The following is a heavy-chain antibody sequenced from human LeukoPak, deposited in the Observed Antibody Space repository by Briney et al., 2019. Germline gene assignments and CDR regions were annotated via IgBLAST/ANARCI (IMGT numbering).Heavy chain of an antibody. Sequence: SETLSLTCTVPGGSISSYYWSWVRQPAGKGLEGIGRIYDTWSTKYNPSLKSRVTISVDKSKNQFSLKLSSVTAADTAIYYCAGGPIVYYFDYWGQGTLVTVSS. CDR1: GGSISSYY. V-gene: IGHV4-4*07. CDR2: IYDTWST. CDR3: AGGPIVYYFDY. J-gene: IGHJ4*02. D-gene: IGHD2-15*01.